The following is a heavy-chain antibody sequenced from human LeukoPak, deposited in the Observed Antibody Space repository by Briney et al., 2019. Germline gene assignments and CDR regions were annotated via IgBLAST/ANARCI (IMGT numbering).Heavy chain of an antibody. CDR1: GFTFSSYG. V-gene: IGHV3-30*02. D-gene: IGHD4-23*01. CDR3: AKGRVDYGGNSYYFDY. J-gene: IGHJ4*02. Sequence: GGSLRLSCAASGFTFSSYGMHWVRQDPGKGLEWVAFIRYDGSNKYYADSVKGRFTISRDNSKNTLYLQMNSLRAEDTAVYYCAKGRVDYGGNSYYFDYWGQGTLVTVSS. CDR2: IRYDGSNK.